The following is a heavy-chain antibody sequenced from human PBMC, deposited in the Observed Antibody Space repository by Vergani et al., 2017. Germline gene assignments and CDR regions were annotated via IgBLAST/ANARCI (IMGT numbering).Heavy chain of an antibody. D-gene: IGHD4-17*01. CDR2: IGYDGRII. J-gene: IGHJ4*02. V-gene: IGHV3-30*02. CDR3: AKDGRENSDYGYFDY. CDR1: GFSFNTYG. Sequence: QVQLVETGGGVVQPGGSLRLYCAPSGFSFNTYGAHWVRQAPGKGLEWVAFIGYDGRIIYNVDSVKGRFTISRDTSKKTLSLQMRSLRADDTAVYYCAKDGRENSDYGYFDYWGQGTLVTVSS.